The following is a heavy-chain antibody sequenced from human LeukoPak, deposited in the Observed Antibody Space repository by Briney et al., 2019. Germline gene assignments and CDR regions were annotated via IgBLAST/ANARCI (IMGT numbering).Heavy chain of an antibody. V-gene: IGHV4-39*01. CDR3: ARAYGDYDY. D-gene: IGHD4-17*01. J-gene: IGHJ4*02. CDR2: IYYSGST. Sequence: KASETLSLTCTVSGGSISSSGYYWGWIRQPPGKGLEWIGSIYYSGSTYYNPSLKSRVTISVDTSKNQFSLKLSSVTAADTAVYYCARAYGDYDYWGQGTLVTVSS. CDR1: GGSISSSGYY.